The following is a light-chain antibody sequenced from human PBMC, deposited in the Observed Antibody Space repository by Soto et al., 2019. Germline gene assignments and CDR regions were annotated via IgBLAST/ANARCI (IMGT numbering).Light chain of an antibody. Sequence: QSVLTQPPSVSGAPGQRVTISCTGSSSNIGASYAVHWYQQLPGTAPKLLIYGNSNRPSGVPDRFSGSKSGTSASLAITGLQAEQEADYYCQSYDSSLSGSVFGGGTQLTVL. CDR2: GNS. CDR3: QSYDSSLSGSV. CDR1: SSNIGASYA. J-gene: IGLJ3*02. V-gene: IGLV1-40*01.